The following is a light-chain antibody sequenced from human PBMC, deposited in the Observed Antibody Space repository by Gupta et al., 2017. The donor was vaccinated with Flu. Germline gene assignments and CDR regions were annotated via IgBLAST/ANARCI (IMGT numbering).Light chain of an antibody. CDR1: SIGRKS. CDR2: DDS. J-gene: IGLJ3*02. Sequence: SYVLTQPPSVSVAPGQTAKITCGGDSIGRKSVHWYQQKPGQAPVVVVYDDSDRPSGIPERVSGSNSDNTATMTITKVEAGEEAEYFCQVGQIRSANMRVFGGGTRLTVL. V-gene: IGLV3-21*02. CDR3: QVGQIRSANMRV.